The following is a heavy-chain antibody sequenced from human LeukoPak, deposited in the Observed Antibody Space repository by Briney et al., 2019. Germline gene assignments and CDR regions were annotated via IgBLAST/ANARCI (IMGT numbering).Heavy chain of an antibody. J-gene: IGHJ4*02. CDR2: ISWNSGSI. CDR1: GFTFDDYA. Sequence: GGSLRLSCAASGFTFDDYAMHWVRQAPGKGLEWVSGISWNSGSIGYADSVKGRFTISRDNAKNSLYLQMNSLRAEDTALYFCAKAGGWFGELSVYFDYWGQGTLVTVSS. D-gene: IGHD3-10*01. V-gene: IGHV3-9*01. CDR3: AKAGGWFGELSVYFDY.